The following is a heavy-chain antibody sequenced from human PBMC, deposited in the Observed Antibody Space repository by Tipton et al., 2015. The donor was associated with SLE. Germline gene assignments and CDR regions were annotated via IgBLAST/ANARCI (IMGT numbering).Heavy chain of an antibody. J-gene: IGHJ4*02. V-gene: IGHV4-59*01. D-gene: IGHD3-9*01. Sequence: TLSLTCTVSGGSIRGYFWSWTRQPPGKGLEWIGYIYYSGSTNYNPSLKSRVTISVDTSRNQFSLKLTSVTAADTAVYYCARGKRHYDVLTGYYSKPHYFDFWGQGTVVAVSP. CDR1: GGSIRGYF. CDR3: ARGKRHYDVLTGYYSKPHYFDF. CDR2: IYYSGST.